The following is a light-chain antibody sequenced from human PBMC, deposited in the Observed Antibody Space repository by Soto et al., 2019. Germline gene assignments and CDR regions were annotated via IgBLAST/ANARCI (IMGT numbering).Light chain of an antibody. CDR3: QQYSSSPIT. CDR1: QSISNN. Sequence: EIVLTQSPATLSLSPGERATLSCRASQSISNNLAWYQQKPGQAPRLLIYGASSRATGIPDRFSGGGSGTDFSLTISRLDPEDFAVYYCQQYSSSPITFGQGTRLEIK. V-gene: IGKV3-20*01. CDR2: GAS. J-gene: IGKJ5*01.